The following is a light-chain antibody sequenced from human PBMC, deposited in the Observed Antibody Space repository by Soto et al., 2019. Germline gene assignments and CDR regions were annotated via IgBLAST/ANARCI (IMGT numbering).Light chain of an antibody. CDR2: KAS. Sequence: DIPMTQSPSTLSASVGDRVTINCRASQSISIWLAWYQQKPGQAPKIPSEKASSLESWVPSRFTGSGSGTEFTLTICSLQPDNLATYFRHYYSTNTPREFGQASKV. CDR3: HYYSTNTPRE. J-gene: IGKJ1*01. CDR1: QSISIW. V-gene: IGKV1-5*03.